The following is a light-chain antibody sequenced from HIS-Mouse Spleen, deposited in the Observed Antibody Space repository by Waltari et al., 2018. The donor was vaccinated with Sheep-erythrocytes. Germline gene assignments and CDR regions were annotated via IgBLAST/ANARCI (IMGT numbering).Light chain of an antibody. J-gene: IGKJ4*01. V-gene: IGKV1-27*01. CDR1: QGISSY. Sequence: DIQLTQSPSSLSASVGDRVTITCRASQGISSYLNWYRQKPGKVPKLLIYSASNLETGVPSRFSGSGSGTDFTLTISSLQPEDVATYYGQRNNNDPPAFGGGTKVEIK. CDR2: SAS. CDR3: QRNNNDPPA.